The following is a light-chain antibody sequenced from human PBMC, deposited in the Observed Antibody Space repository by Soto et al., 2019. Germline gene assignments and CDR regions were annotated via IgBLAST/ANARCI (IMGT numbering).Light chain of an antibody. CDR2: EGS. J-gene: IGLJ3*02. CDR3: CSFARGSTLV. CDR1: SSDVGSYNL. Sequence: QSALTQPASVSGSPGQSITISCTGTSSDVGSYNLVSWYQQHPGNAPKLMIYEGSKRPSGVSNRFVGSKSGNTASLTISGLQAEYEADYYCCSFARGSTLVFGGGTQLTVL. V-gene: IGLV2-23*01.